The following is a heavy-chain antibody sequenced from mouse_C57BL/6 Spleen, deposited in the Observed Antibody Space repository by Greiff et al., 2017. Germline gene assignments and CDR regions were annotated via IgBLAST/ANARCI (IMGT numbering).Heavy chain of an antibody. Sequence: VQLQQPGAELVRPGSSVKLSCKASGYTFTSYWMHWVKQRPIQGLEWIGNIDPSDSETHYNQKFKDKATLTVDKSSSTAYMQLSSLTSEDSAVYYCARSGDGYSSLDYWGQGTSVTVSS. J-gene: IGHJ4*01. CDR3: ARSGDGYSSLDY. V-gene: IGHV1-52*01. CDR2: IDPSDSET. D-gene: IGHD2-3*01. CDR1: GYTFTSYW.